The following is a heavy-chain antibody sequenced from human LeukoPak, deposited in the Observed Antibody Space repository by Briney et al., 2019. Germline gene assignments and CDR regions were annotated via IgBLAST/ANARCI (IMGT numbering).Heavy chain of an antibody. Sequence: GGSLRLSCAGSGFIFNNYAMHWVRQPPGKGLEWVSGISWNSGTIDYADSVKGRFTISRDNSKNTLYLQMNNLRAEDTAMYYCAREMYSGMYNDAFDIWGQGTKVTVSS. CDR1: GFIFNNYA. CDR3: AREMYSGMYNDAFDI. V-gene: IGHV3-9*01. CDR2: ISWNSGTI. D-gene: IGHD1-26*01. J-gene: IGHJ3*02.